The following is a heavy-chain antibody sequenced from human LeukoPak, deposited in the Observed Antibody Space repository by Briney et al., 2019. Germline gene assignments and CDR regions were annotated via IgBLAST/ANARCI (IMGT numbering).Heavy chain of an antibody. CDR2: INHSGNT. J-gene: IGHJ6*03. D-gene: IGHD3-3*01. CDR1: GGSFSGYY. CDR3: ARCGKKNYDFWSGHYYYYYMDV. Sequence: SETLSLTCAVYGGSFSGYYWSWIRQPPGKGLEWIGEINHSGNTNYNPSLKSRVTISVDTSKNQFSLKLSSVTAADTAVYYCARCGKKNYDFWSGHYYYYYMDVWGKGTTVTVSS. V-gene: IGHV4-34*01.